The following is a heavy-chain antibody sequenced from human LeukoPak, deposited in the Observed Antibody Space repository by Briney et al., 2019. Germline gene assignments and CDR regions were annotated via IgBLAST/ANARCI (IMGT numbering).Heavy chain of an antibody. CDR2: ISYDGGNK. D-gene: IGHD2-15*01. J-gene: IGHJ4*02. CDR3: AKDRARTVVAEFDY. Sequence: PGGSLRLSCAASGFTFSSYGMHWVRQAPGKGLEGVAVISYDGGNKYYADSVKGRFTISRDNSKNTLYLQMNSLKTEDTAVYYCAKDRARTVVAEFDYWGQGTLVTVSS. CDR1: GFTFSSYG. V-gene: IGHV3-30*18.